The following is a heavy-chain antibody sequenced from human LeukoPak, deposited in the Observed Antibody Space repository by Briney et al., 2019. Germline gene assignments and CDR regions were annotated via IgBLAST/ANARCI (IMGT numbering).Heavy chain of an antibody. CDR1: GFTFSSYG. V-gene: IGHV3-30*02. D-gene: IGHD2-15*01. Sequence: GGSLRLSCAASGFTFSSYGMHWVRQAPGKGLEWVAYIRFDGTNKYYADSVKGRFTISRDNSKNTLYLQMNSLRAEDTAVYYCAKSGLNRFDYWGQGTLVTVSS. CDR3: AKSGLNRFDY. J-gene: IGHJ4*02. CDR2: IRFDGTNK.